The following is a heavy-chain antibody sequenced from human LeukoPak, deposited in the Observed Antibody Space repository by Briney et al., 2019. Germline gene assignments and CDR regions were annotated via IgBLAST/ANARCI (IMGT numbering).Heavy chain of an antibody. Sequence: GASVKVSCKASGYTFTDYYLHWVRQAPGQGLEWMGIINPSGGSTSYAQKFQGRVTMTRDMSTSTVYMELSSLRSEDTAVYYCASLNYYDSSGYGDAFDIWGQGTMVTVSS. CDR3: ASLNYYDSSGYGDAFDI. CDR1: GYTFTDYY. V-gene: IGHV1-46*01. CDR2: INPSGGST. D-gene: IGHD3-22*01. J-gene: IGHJ3*02.